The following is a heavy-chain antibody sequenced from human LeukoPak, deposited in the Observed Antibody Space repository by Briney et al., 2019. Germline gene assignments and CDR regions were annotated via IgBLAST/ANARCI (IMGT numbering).Heavy chain of an antibody. CDR1: GFTFSTYG. Sequence: PGGSLRLSCAASGFTFSTYGMHWVRQAPGKGVEWVSRISGDGSVTNYADSVQGRFTISRDNAKNILYLQINSLRSEDTAVYYCARYSSSSGGAAYYLDYWGHGTLVTVSS. D-gene: IGHD6-6*01. J-gene: IGHJ4*01. CDR3: ARYSSSSGGAAYYLDY. CDR2: ISGDGSVT. V-gene: IGHV3-74*01.